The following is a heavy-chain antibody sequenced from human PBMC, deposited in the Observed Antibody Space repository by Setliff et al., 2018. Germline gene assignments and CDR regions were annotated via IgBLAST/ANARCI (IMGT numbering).Heavy chain of an antibody. Sequence: GGSLRLSCAASGFTLSSYWMSWVRQAPGKGLEWVANIKQDGSEKYYVDSVKGRFTISRDNAKNSLYLQMNSLRAEDSAVYYCARDGGEYWGQGTLVTVSS. CDR3: ARDGGEY. CDR2: IKQDGSEK. V-gene: IGHV3-7*01. J-gene: IGHJ4*02. D-gene: IGHD3-16*01. CDR1: GFTLSSYW.